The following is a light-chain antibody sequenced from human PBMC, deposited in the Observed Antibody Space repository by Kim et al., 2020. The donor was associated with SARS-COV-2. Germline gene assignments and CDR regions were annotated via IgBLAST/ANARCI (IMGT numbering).Light chain of an antibody. CDR1: QGVRSY. CDR2: AAS. V-gene: IGKV1-8*01. Sequence: ASTGDRVTITCRASQGVRSYLAWYQQKPGKAPELLIYAASTLQSGVPSRFSGSGSGTDFTLTISCLQPEDFATYYCQQYYSYPFTFGGGTKVDIK. CDR3: QQYYSYPFT. J-gene: IGKJ4*01.